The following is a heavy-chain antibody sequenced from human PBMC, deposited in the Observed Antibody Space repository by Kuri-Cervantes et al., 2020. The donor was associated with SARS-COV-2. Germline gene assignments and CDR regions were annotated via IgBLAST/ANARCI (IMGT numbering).Heavy chain of an antibody. CDR3: ARKCHYNYMDV. CDR1: GGTFSSYA. CDR2: INAGNGNT. D-gene: IGHD2-2*02. Sequence: ASVKVSCKASGGTFSSYAINWVRQAPGQRLEWMGWINAGNGNTKYSQKFQGRVTITRDTSASTAYMELSSLRSEDTAVYYCARKCHYNYMDVWGKGTTVTVSS. V-gene: IGHV1-3*01. J-gene: IGHJ6*03.